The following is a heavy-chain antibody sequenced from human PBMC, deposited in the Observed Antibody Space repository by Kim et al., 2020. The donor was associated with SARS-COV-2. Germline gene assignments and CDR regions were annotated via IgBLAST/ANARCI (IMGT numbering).Heavy chain of an antibody. CDR3: ARQGSSPNLPDY. Sequence: SVKVSCKASGGTFSTYAISWVRQAPGQGLEWMGGIIPIFGTAKYAQKFQGRVTITADESMSTTYMELSSLRSEDTAVYYCARQGSSPNLPDYWGQGTLVTVSS. V-gene: IGHV1-69*13. CDR2: IIPIFGTA. D-gene: IGHD2-2*01. CDR1: GGTFSTYA. J-gene: IGHJ4*02.